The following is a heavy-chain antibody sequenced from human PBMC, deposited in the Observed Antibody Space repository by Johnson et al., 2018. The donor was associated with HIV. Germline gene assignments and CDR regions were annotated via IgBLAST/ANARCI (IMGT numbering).Heavy chain of an antibody. J-gene: IGHJ3*02. V-gene: IGHV3-30*19. CDR1: GFTFSSYG. CDR3: ARGGNEIDAFDI. CDR2: ISYDGSEK. Sequence: HVQLVESVGGVVQPGGSLRLSCAASGFTFSSYGMHWVRQAPGKGLEWVAVISYDGSEKYYADSVKGRFTISRDNSKNTLYLQMNSLRAEDTAVYYCARGGNEIDAFDIWGQGTMVTVSS. D-gene: IGHD1-1*01.